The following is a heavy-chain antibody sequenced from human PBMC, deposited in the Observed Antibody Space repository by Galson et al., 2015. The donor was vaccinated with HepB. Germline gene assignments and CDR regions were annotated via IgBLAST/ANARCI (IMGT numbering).Heavy chain of an antibody. CDR3: ARDFISLPDYYYAMDV. CDR2: ISSDGSNK. V-gene: IGHV3-30-3*01. D-gene: IGHD1-14*01. Sequence: SLRLSRAGSGFTFSWHAIHWVRQAPGKGLEWVALISSDGSNKYYADSVMARFTISRDNSKNTVYLQMNSLTTEDTALYYCARDFISLPDYYYAMDVWGQGTTVTVSS. CDR1: GFTFSWHA. J-gene: IGHJ6*02.